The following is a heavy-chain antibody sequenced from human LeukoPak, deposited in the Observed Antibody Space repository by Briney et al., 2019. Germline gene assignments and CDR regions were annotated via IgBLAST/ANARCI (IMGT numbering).Heavy chain of an antibody. Sequence: SETLSLTCAVYGGSFSGYYWSWIRQPPGKGLEWIGEINHSGSTNYNPSLKSRVTISVDTSKNQFSLKLSSVTAADTAVYYCARTPTYYYDSSGLFDYWGQGTLVTVSS. CDR2: INHSGST. CDR1: GGSFSGYY. J-gene: IGHJ4*02. V-gene: IGHV4-34*01. CDR3: ARTPTYYYDSSGLFDY. D-gene: IGHD3-22*01.